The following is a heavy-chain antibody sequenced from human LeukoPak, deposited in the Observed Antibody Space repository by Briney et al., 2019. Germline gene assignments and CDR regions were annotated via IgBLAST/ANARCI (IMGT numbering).Heavy chain of an antibody. V-gene: IGHV4-61*08. CDR2: IYYSGST. D-gene: IGHD3-16*01. CDR1: GGSISRGGYY. CDR3: ARGENDDHIALFDP. J-gene: IGHJ5*02. Sequence: PSETLSLSCTVSGGSISRGGYYWSWIRQHPGKGLEWIGYIYYSGSTNYNPSLKSRVTISVDTSKNQFSLKLSSVTAADTAVYYCARGENDDHIALFDPWGQGTVVTVSS.